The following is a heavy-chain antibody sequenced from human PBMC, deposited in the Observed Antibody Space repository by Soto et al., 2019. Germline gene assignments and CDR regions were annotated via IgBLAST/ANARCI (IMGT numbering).Heavy chain of an antibody. CDR3: ARVGTEYGDYETYVAFDI. V-gene: IGHV3-21*01. D-gene: IGHD4-17*01. J-gene: IGHJ3*02. Sequence: GGSLRLSCAASGFTFSTYSMNWVRQAPGKGLEWVSSISSSSSYIYYADSVKGRFTISRDNAKNSLYLQMNSLRAEDTAVYYCARVGTEYGDYETYVAFDIWGQGTMVT. CDR1: GFTFSTYS. CDR2: ISSSSSYI.